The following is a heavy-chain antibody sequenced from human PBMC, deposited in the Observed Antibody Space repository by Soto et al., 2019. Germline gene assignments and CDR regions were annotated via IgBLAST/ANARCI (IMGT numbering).Heavy chain of an antibody. D-gene: IGHD2-2*01. J-gene: IGHJ6*02. CDR1: GGNFRRYA. Sequence: SVKVSCKASGGNFRRYAISWVRQAPGQGLEWMGGILPIFGSPSHAQKFRDRVTITADESTSTAYLELTSLTSEDTAIYYCVFGDCTSSSCSYHYYPMDVWGQGTTVTVSS. CDR2: ILPIFGSP. CDR3: VFGDCTSSSCSYHYYPMDV. V-gene: IGHV1-69*13.